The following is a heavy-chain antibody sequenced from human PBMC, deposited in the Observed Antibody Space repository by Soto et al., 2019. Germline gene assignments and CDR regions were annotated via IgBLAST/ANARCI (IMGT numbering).Heavy chain of an antibody. V-gene: IGHV3-23*01. CDR3: AKGTVSGDYAGFEY. Sequence: YAMSGARHNTGKGLGWVSGISGSGDSTHHADSVKGRFTISRDNSKNTVYLQMNSLRAEDTAVYDCAKGTVSGDYAGFEYWGQGTLVS. CDR2: ISGSGDST. J-gene: IGHJ4*02. CDR1: YA. D-gene: IGHD4-17*01.